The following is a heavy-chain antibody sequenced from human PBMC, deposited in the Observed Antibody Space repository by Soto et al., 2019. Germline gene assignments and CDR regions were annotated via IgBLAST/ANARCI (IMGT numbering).Heavy chain of an antibody. V-gene: IGHV4-59*08. J-gene: IGHJ5*02. Sequence: QVQLQESGPGLVKPPATLSLTCTVSGGSISGYHWSWIRQSPGKGLEWIGHVDYSGSTKYNPSLKSRVTISVVRSNTQFSLNLRSVTAADRAVFYCAMTVTTLYNWFDPWGQGIVVTVSS. CDR1: GGSISGYH. D-gene: IGHD4-4*01. CDR2: VDYSGST. CDR3: AMTVTTLYNWFDP.